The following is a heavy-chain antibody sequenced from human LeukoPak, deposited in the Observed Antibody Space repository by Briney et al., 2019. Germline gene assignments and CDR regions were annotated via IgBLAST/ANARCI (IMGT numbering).Heavy chain of an antibody. CDR3: ARVGYMYYFDY. Sequence: SETLSLTCAVYGGSFSGYYWTWIRQPPGKGLEWIGEINHSGSTNYNPSLKSRVTISVDTSKNQFSLNLSSVTAADTAVYYCARVGYMYYFDYWGQGTLVTVSS. D-gene: IGHD5-18*01. CDR1: GGSFSGYY. V-gene: IGHV4-34*01. J-gene: IGHJ4*02. CDR2: INHSGST.